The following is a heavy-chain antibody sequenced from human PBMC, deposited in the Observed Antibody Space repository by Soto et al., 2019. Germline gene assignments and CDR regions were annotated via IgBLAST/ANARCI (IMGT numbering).Heavy chain of an antibody. CDR3: ARSPYMDV. J-gene: IGHJ6*03. CDR1: GRSFSGYY. V-gene: IGHV4-34*01. Sequence: QVQLQQWGAGLLKPSETLSLTCAVYGRSFSGYYWSGIRQSPGKGLEWIGEINHSGSTNYNPSLKRRVTILIDAPKNQFSLKMSSVTAADTAVYYCARSPYMDVWGKGTTVIVSS. CDR2: INHSGST.